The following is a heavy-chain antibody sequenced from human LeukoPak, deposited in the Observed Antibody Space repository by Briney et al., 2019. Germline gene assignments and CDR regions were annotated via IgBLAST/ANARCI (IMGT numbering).Heavy chain of an antibody. D-gene: IGHD6-6*01. Sequence: SSETLSLTCTVSGGSISSYYWSWIRQPPGKGLEWIGYIQYSGSTNYNPSLKSRVTISVDTSKNQFSLKLTSVTAADTAVYYCARSIYTTSSHPYFFDYWGQGTLVTVSS. CDR2: IQYSGST. J-gene: IGHJ4*02. CDR3: ARSIYTTSSHPYFFDY. CDR1: GGSISSYY. V-gene: IGHV4-59*01.